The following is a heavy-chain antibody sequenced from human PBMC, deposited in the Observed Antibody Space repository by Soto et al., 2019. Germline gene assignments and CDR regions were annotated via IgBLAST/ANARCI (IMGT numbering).Heavy chain of an antibody. CDR3: ASWGSQGLYYYYGMDV. V-gene: IGHV4-31*03. J-gene: IGHJ6*02. CDR1: GGSISSGGYY. CDR2: IYYSGST. D-gene: IGHD3-16*01. Sequence: QVQLQESGPGLVKPSQTLSLTCTVSGGSISSGGYYWSWIRQHPGKGLEWIGYIYYSGSTYYNPSLKSRVTISVDTSKNLFSLKLSSVTAADTAVYYCASWGSQGLYYYYGMDVWGQGTTVTVSS.